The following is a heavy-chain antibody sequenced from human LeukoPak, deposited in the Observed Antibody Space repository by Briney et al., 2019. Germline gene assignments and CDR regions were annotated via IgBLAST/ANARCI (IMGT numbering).Heavy chain of an antibody. V-gene: IGHV1-18*01. J-gene: IGHJ4*02. CDR3: ARGAYGDK. Sequence: ASVKVSCKASGYTLTSCGINWMRQAPGQGLEWLGWISTQSGNTNYAQKVQDRLTLTTDRSTNTAYMELRSLRGDDTAVYYCARGAYGDKWGQGTLVTVSS. CDR2: ISTQSGNT. CDR1: GYTLTSCG. D-gene: IGHD4-17*01.